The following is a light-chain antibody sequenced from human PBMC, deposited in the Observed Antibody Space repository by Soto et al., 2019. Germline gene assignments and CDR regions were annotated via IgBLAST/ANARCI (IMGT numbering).Light chain of an antibody. CDR1: QTISSW. CDR3: QHYNSYSEA. J-gene: IGKJ1*01. V-gene: IGKV1-5*03. Sequence: DIQMTQSPSTLSGSVGDRVTITCRASQTISSWLAWYQQKPGKAPKLLIYKASTLKSGVPSRFRGSGSRTEFTLTISRLQPDDFATNYCQHYNSYSEAFGQGTKVDLK. CDR2: KAS.